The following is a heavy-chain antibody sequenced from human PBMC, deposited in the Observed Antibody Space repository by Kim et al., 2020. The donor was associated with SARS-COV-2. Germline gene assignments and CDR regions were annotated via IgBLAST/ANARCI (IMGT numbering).Heavy chain of an antibody. CDR1: GYTFTSYA. CDR2: INAGNGNT. CDR3: ARDFQQRREPAGSGWETRYYYYYYGMDV. V-gene: IGHV1-3*01. D-gene: IGHD6-19*01. J-gene: IGHJ6*02. Sequence: ASVKVSCKASGYTFTSYAMHWVRQAPGQRLEWMGWINAGNGNTKYSQKFQGRVTITRHTSASTAYMELSSLRSEDTAVYYCARDFQQRREPAGSGWETRYYYYYYGMDVWGQGTTVTVSS.